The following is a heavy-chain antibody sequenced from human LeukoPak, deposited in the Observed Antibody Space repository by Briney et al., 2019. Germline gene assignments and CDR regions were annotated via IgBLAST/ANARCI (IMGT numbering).Heavy chain of an antibody. J-gene: IGHJ4*02. CDR3: ARGPYDY. CDR2: ISSNGGST. Sequence: GGSLRLSCAASGFTFSSYAMHWVRQAPGKGLEYVSAISSNGGSTYYANSVKGRFTISRDNSKNTLYLQMGSLRSEDTAVYYCARGPYDYWGQGTLVTVSS. V-gene: IGHV3-64*01. CDR1: GFTFSSYA.